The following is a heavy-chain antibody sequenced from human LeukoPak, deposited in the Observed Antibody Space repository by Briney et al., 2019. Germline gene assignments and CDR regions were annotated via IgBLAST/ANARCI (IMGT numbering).Heavy chain of an antibody. CDR1: GFTFDDYA. CDR3: AKVGLVGALRDAFDI. J-gene: IGHJ3*02. D-gene: IGHD1-26*01. Sequence: AGGSLRLSCAASGFTFDDYAMHWVRQAPGKGLEWVSGISWNSGSIGYADSVKGRFTISRDNAKNSLYLQMNSLRAEDTAVYYCAKVGLVGALRDAFDIRGQGTMVTVSS. V-gene: IGHV3-9*01. CDR2: ISWNSGSI.